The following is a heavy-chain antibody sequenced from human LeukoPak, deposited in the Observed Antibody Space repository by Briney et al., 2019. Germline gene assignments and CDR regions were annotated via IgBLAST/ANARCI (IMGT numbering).Heavy chain of an antibody. CDR3: ARGVTARGFYYYMDI. D-gene: IGHD2-21*02. CDR2: INPNSGGT. Sequence: ASVKVSCKASGYIFSGYYLYWVRQAPGQGLGWMGWINPNSGGTNYAQKFQGRVTMTRDTSISTAYMELSRLTSDDTAVYSCARGVTARGFYYYMDIWGKGTTVTISS. CDR1: GYIFSGYY. V-gene: IGHV1-2*02. J-gene: IGHJ6*03.